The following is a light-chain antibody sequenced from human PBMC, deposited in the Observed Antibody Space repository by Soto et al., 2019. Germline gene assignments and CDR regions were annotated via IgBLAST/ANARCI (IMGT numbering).Light chain of an antibody. V-gene: IGKV1-9*01. J-gene: IGKJ4*01. CDR2: GAS. Sequence: IQLTQSPSPLSASVGDRVTITCRASQGISSYLAWYQQKLGKAPKLLIYGASTLQSGVPSGFSGSGSGTDFTLTISSLQPEDFATYYCQQYNSWPLTLGGGTKVDI. CDR3: QQYNSWPLT. CDR1: QGISSY.